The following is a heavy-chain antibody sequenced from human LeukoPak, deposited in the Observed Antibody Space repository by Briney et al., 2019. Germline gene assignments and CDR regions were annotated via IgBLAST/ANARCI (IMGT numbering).Heavy chain of an antibody. CDR3: ARDLEQWLVRMSSNGMDV. J-gene: IGHJ6*02. CDR1: GFTFSSYW. CDR2: IKPDGSEK. Sequence: GSLRLSCVASGFTFSSYWMYWVRQAPGKGMEWVATIKPDGSEKYYVDSVQGRCTISRDNAKNSLYLQMNSLRAEDTAVYYCARDLEQWLVRMSSNGMDVWGQGTTVTVSS. V-gene: IGHV3-7*01. D-gene: IGHD6-19*01.